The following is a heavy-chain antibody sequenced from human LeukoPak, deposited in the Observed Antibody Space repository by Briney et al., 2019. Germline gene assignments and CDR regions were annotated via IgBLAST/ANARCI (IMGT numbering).Heavy chain of an antibody. CDR1: GFTFDDYA. CDR3: AKSGGYSYGYDFDY. D-gene: IGHD5-18*01. CDR2: ISGNGGST. V-gene: IGHV3-43*02. Sequence: GGSLRLSCAASGFTFDDYAMHWVRQAPGKGLEWVSLISGNGGSTYYADSVEGRFTISRDNSKNSLYLQMNSLRTEDTALYYCAKSGGYSYGYDFDYWGQGTLVTVSS. J-gene: IGHJ4*02.